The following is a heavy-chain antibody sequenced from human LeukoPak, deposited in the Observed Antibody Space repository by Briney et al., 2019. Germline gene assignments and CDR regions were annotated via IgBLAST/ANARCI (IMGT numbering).Heavy chain of an antibody. CDR1: RFTFSSYS. J-gene: IGHJ4*02. V-gene: IGHV3-21*01. CDR2: ISSSGSYI. CDR3: ANLATGYSSSYNG. Sequence: GGSLRLSCAASRFTFSSYSMNWVRQAPGKGLEWVSSISSSGSYIYYADSVNGRFTISRDNAKNSLYLQMNSLRAEDTAVYYCANLATGYSSSYNGWGQGTLVTVSS. D-gene: IGHD6-19*01.